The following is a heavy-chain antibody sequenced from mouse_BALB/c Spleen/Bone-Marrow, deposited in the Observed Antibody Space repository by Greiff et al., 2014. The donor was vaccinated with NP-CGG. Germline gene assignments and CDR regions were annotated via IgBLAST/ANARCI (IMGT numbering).Heavy chain of an antibody. Sequence: LQQSGPGLVAPSQSLSITCTVSGFSLTDYGVSWIRQPPGKGLEWLGVIWGGGITYYNSTLKSRLSISKDNSKNQVFLKMNSPQTDDTAMYYCAKLNWDEGDYWGQGTTLTVSS. V-gene: IGHV2-6-5*01. CDR2: IWGGGIT. CDR3: AKLNWDEGDY. D-gene: IGHD4-1*01. J-gene: IGHJ2*01. CDR1: GFSLTDYG.